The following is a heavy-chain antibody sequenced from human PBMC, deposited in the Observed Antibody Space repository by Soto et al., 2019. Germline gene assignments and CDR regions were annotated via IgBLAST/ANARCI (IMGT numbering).Heavy chain of an antibody. J-gene: IGHJ4*02. CDR1: GFTFSNYW. D-gene: IGHD6-19*01. CDR3: AKGGRQWLVTSDFNY. Sequence: PGGSLRLSCAVSGFTFSNYWMSWVRQAPGKGLEWVAIVTHDGRNTHYVDSVEGRFTISRDSSKNTVYLEMTSLRAEDTAVYYCAKGGRQWLVTSDFNYWGQGALVTVSS. CDR2: VTHDGRNT. V-gene: IGHV3-30*18.